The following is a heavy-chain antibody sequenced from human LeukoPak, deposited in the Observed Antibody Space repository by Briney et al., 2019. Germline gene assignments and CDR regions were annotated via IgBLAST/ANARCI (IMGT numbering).Heavy chain of an antibody. Sequence: ASVKVSCKASGYTFTGYYMHWVRQAPGQGLEGMGWINPNSGGTNYAQKFQGRVTMTRDTSISTAYMELSRLRSDDTAVYYCARVPVLRYFDWLLQDYWGQGTLVTVSS. V-gene: IGHV1-2*02. D-gene: IGHD3-9*01. CDR2: INPNSGGT. CDR1: GYTFTGYY. J-gene: IGHJ4*02. CDR3: ARVPVLRYFDWLLQDY.